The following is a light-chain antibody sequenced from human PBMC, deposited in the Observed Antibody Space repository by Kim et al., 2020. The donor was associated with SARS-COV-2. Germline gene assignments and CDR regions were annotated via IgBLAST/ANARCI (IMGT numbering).Light chain of an antibody. V-gene: IGKV1-39*01. J-gene: IGKJ1*01. CDR3: QQSYSTPRT. Sequence: DIQMTQSPSSLSASVGDRVTITCRASQSISKYLNWYQQKPGKAPELLIHAAPSLQSGVPPRFSGGGSGTEFTLTISSLQPEDSATYNCQQSYSTPRTFGQRTKVDIK. CDR2: AAP. CDR1: QSISKY.